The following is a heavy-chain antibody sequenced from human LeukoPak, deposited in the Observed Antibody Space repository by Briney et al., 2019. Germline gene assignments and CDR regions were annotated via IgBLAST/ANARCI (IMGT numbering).Heavy chain of an antibody. V-gene: IGHV4-39*01. Sequence: SETLSLTCTVSGGSISSSSYYWGWIRQPPGKGLEWIGSIYYSGSTYYNPSLKSRVTISVETSKNQFSLKLSSVTAADTAVYYFATVAAAGACLEYWGQGTLVTVSS. CDR2: IYYSGST. CDR1: GGSISSSSYY. D-gene: IGHD6-13*01. J-gene: IGHJ4*02. CDR3: ATVAAAGACLEY.